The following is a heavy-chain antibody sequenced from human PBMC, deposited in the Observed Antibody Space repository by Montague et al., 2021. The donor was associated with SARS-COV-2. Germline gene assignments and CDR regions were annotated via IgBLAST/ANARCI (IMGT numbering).Heavy chain of an antibody. CDR1: GFTFSSYS. D-gene: IGHD1-14*01. V-gene: IGHV3-21*01. CDR3: ARDRYTEGWFDP. Sequence: FLRLSCAASGFTFSSYSMNWVRQAPGKGLEWVSSISSSSSYIYYADSVKGRFTISRDNAKNSLYLQMNSLRAEDTAVYYCARDRYTEGWFDPWGQGTLVTVSS. CDR2: ISSSSSYI. J-gene: IGHJ5*02.